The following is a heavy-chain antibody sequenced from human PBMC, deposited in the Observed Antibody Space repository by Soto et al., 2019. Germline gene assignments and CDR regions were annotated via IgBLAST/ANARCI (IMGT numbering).Heavy chain of an antibody. CDR1: GGTFSSYA. Sequence: QVQLVQSGAEVKKPGSSVKVSCKASGGTFSSYAISWVRQATGQGLEWMGGIIPIFGTANYAQKFQGRVTITADESTSTADMELSSLRSEDTDVYYCARGDSRWLQCPYYFDYWGQGTLVTVYS. CDR2: IIPIFGTA. D-gene: IGHD5-12*01. V-gene: IGHV1-69*12. J-gene: IGHJ4*02. CDR3: ARGDSRWLQCPYYFDY.